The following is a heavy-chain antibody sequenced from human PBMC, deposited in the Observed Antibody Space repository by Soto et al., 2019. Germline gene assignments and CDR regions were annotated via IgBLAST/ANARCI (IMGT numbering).Heavy chain of an antibody. CDR3: ARRYCTNGVCYPNHNWFDP. J-gene: IGHJ5*02. Sequence: PSETLSLTCTVSGGSISSSSYYWGWIRQPPGKGLEWIGSIYYSGSTYYNPSLKSRVTISVDTSKNQFSLKLSSVTAADTAVYYCARRYCTNGVCYPNHNWFDPWGQGTLVTVSS. D-gene: IGHD2-8*01. CDR2: IYYSGST. CDR1: GGSISSSSYY. V-gene: IGHV4-39*01.